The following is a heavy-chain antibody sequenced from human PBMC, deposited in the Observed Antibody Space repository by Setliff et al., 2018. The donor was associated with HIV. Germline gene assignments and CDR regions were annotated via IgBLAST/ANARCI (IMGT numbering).Heavy chain of an antibody. Sequence: SETLSLTCAVSSESIVSYYWNWIRQPPGRGLEWIGYIHTSGRTKYNPSPKSRLTILVDTSKKQFSLRLTSVTAADTAVYYCSRAAYDAVDWLDPWGQGTLVTVSS. CDR1: SESIVSYY. CDR2: IHTSGRT. V-gene: IGHV4-4*08. D-gene: IGHD1-1*01. J-gene: IGHJ5*02. CDR3: SRAAYDAVDWLDP.